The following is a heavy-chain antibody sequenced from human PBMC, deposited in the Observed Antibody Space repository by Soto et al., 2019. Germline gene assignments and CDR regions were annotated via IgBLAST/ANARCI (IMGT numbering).Heavy chain of an antibody. CDR2: IFYSGSN. CDR1: GGSISNYY. V-gene: IGHV4-59*01. Sequence: ETLSLTCTVSGGSISNYYWSWIRQPPGRGLEWIGHIFYSGSNNYNPALKSRVTISVDTSKSQFSLKLSSVTAADTAVYYCAKDSGYNYGYFRWFDPWGQGTLVTVSS. D-gene: IGHD5-18*01. J-gene: IGHJ5*02. CDR3: AKDSGYNYGYFRWFDP.